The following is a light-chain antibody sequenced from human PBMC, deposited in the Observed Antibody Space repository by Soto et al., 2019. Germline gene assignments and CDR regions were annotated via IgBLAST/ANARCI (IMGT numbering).Light chain of an antibody. V-gene: IGKV1-5*03. J-gene: IGKJ1*01. CDR3: QQSYSNPRT. CDR1: QSISIW. CDR2: KAS. Sequence: IQMPPSPSTLSASVGDRVTITFRASQSISIWLAWYQQKPGKAPKLLIYKASSLESGVPSRFSGSGSGTDFTLTISSLQPEDFATYYCQQSYSNPRTCGQGTKGDIK.